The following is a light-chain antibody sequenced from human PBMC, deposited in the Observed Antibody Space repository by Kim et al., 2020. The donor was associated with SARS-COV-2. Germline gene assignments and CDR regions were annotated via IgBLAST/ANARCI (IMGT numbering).Light chain of an antibody. V-gene: IGKV1-5*03. CDR1: QNINSW. Sequence: DIQMTQSPSTLSASVGDRVTITCRASQNINSWLAWYQQRPGKAPELLIHKASSLQSGVPSRFSGSGSGTEFTLTISSLQPDDFAIYYCQQYNFQSPTFGQGTKVDIK. CDR3: QQYNFQSPT. CDR2: KAS. J-gene: IGKJ1*01.